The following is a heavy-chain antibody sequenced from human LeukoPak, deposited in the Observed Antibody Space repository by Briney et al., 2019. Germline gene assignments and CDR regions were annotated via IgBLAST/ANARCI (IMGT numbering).Heavy chain of an antibody. J-gene: IGHJ6*02. V-gene: IGHV3-21*01. CDR1: GFTFSSYS. D-gene: IGHD2-2*01. Sequence: GGSLRLSCAASGFTFSSYSMNWVRQAPGKGLEWVSSISSSSSYIYYADSVKGRFTISRENAKNSLYLQMNSLRAEDTAVYYCARDKTLVVVPAAVSYYYYGMDVWGQGTTVTVSS. CDR3: ARDKTLVVVPAAVSYYYYGMDV. CDR2: ISSSSSYI.